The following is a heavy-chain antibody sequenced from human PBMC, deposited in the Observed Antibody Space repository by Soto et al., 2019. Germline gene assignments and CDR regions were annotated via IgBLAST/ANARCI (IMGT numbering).Heavy chain of an antibody. CDR2: ISYDGSNK. J-gene: IGHJ3*02. V-gene: IGHV3-30*18. CDR1: GFTFSSYG. CDR3: AKDESTMVRVPFDI. Sequence: GGSLRLSCAASGFTFSSYGMHWVRQAPGKGLEWVAVISYDGSNKYYADSVKGRFTISRDNSKNTLYLQMNSLRAEDTVVYYCAKDESTMVRVPFDIWGQGTMVTVSS. D-gene: IGHD3-10*01.